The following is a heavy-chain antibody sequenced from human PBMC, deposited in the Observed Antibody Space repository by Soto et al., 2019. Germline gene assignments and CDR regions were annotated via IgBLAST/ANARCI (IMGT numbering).Heavy chain of an antibody. CDR3: ARDHRYNWNDEGWFDP. CDR1: GYMFSTYD. D-gene: IGHD1-20*01. CDR2: LNPNSSNT. Sequence: QVQLVQSGAEVKKPGASVKVSCKASGYMFSTYDINWVRQAPGQGLEWMGWLNPNSSNTGYAQKFQGRVTMTRNTSINTAYMELSSLGSDDTAVYYCARDHRYNWNDEGWFDPWGQGTLVTVSS. V-gene: IGHV1-8*01. J-gene: IGHJ5*02.